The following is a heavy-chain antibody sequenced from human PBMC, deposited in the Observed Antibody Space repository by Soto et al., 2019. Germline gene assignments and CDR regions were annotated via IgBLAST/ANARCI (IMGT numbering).Heavy chain of an antibody. V-gene: IGHV4-31*03. D-gene: IGHD6-25*01. J-gene: IGHJ6*02. CDR1: GGSISSGGYY. Sequence: QVQLQESGPGLVKPSQTLSLTCTVSGGSISSGGYYWSWIRQHPGKGLEWIGYIYYSGSTYYNPSLKSRVTISVDTSKNQFSLKLSSVTAADTAVYYCARELRSATDVPRPYYYYGMDVWGQGTTVTVSS. CDR3: ARELRSATDVPRPYYYYGMDV. CDR2: IYYSGST.